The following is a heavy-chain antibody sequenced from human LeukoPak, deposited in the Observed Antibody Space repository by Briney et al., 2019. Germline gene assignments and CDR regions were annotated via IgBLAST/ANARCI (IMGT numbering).Heavy chain of an antibody. CDR2: ISDSGGNT. CDR1: GFTFSGYA. V-gene: IGHV3-23*01. J-gene: IGHJ4*02. D-gene: IGHD4-17*01. Sequence: GGSLRLSCAAAGFTFSGYAMTWVRQAPGKGLEWVSGISDSGGNTYYADYVQGRFTISRDNSKNTLYLQMNSLRAEDTAVYYCAKDEKNWAYGDNRSCGQGTLITFSS. CDR3: AKDEKNWAYGDNRS.